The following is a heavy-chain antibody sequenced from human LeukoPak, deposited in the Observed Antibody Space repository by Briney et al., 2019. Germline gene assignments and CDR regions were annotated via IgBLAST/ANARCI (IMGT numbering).Heavy chain of an antibody. CDR3: ARVYGEIDY. CDR1: GYIFTNYD. Sequence: GASVTVSCKASGYIFTNYDINWVRQATGQGLEWMGWMNPKSGNTGYAQKFQGRVTMTRDTSITTAYMELSSLRSEDTAVYYCARVYGEIDYWGQGTLVTVSS. V-gene: IGHV1-8*01. CDR2: MNPKSGNT. D-gene: IGHD4-17*01. J-gene: IGHJ4*02.